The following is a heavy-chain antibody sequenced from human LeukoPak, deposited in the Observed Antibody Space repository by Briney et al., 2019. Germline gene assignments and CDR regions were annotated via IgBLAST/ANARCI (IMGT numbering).Heavy chain of an antibody. D-gene: IGHD3-10*01. Sequence: PSETLSLTCAVPGESISSSHYYWGWIRQPPWKGLEWIGNFYYSGITYYNPSLRSRVTISVDTSKNQFSLKLSSVTAADTAVYYCARGHDSSVWFGESRVFDPWGQGTLVTVSS. CDR2: FYYSGIT. J-gene: IGHJ5*02. V-gene: IGHV4-39*07. CDR1: GESISSSHYY. CDR3: ARGHDSSVWFGESRVFDP.